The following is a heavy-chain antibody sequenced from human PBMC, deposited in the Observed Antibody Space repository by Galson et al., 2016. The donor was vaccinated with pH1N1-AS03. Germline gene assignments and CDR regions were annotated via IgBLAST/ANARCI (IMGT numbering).Heavy chain of an antibody. Sequence: SLRLSCAASAFTFSNSWMSWVRQAPGKGLECVAIIKEDGSDKYYLDSVKGRFTISRDNAKNSLYLQMNSLRAEDTAVYYCARDGVGNYRVPFDIWGRGTMVTVSS. CDR1: AFTFSNSW. V-gene: IGHV3-7*03. J-gene: IGHJ3*02. CDR3: ARDGVGNYRVPFDI. D-gene: IGHD1-7*01. CDR2: IKEDGSDK.